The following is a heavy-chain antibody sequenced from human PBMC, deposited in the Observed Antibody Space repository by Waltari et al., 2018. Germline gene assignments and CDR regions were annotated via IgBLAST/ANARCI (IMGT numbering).Heavy chain of an antibody. CDR1: GFTFSSYR. CDR2: ISSSSSTI. D-gene: IGHD1-26*01. Sequence: CAASGFTFSSYRMNWVRQAPGKGLEWVSYISSSSSTIYYADSVKGRFTISRDNAKNSLYLQMNSLRAEDTAVYYCARDLSGGSYPDAFDIWGQGTMVTVSS. V-gene: IGHV3-48*04. J-gene: IGHJ3*02. CDR3: ARDLSGGSYPDAFDI.